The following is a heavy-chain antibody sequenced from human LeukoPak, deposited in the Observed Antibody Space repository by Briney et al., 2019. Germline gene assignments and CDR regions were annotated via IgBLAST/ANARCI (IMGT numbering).Heavy chain of an antibody. D-gene: IGHD2-15*01. Sequence: GESLKISCKGSGYSFTSYWIGWVRQMPGKGLEWMGIIYPGDSDTRYSPSFQGQVTISADKSISTAYLQWSSLKASDTAMYYCARLEVVAATPNHYYYYGMDVWGQGTTVTVSS. CDR3: ARLEVVAATPNHYYYYGMDV. CDR1: GYSFTSYW. CDR2: IYPGDSDT. J-gene: IGHJ6*02. V-gene: IGHV5-51*01.